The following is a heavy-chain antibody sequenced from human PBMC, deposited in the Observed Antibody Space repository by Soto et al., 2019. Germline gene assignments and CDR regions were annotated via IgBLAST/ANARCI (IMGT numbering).Heavy chain of an antibody. CDR3: VRDASYDSSGYYSPFDY. CDR2: LYSSGST. Sequence: QVQLQESGPGLVKPSETLSLTCTVSGGSVSSGNYYWSWIRQPPGKGLEWIGYLYSSGSTTYNPSRKSRLTISVDTSKNKFSLKLSSVTAADTAVYYCVRDASYDSSGYYSPFDYWGQGTLVTVSS. J-gene: IGHJ4*02. V-gene: IGHV4-61*01. D-gene: IGHD3-22*01. CDR1: GGSVSSGNYY.